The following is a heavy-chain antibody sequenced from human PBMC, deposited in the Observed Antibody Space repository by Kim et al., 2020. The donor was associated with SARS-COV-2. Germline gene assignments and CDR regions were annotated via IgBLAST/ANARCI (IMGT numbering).Heavy chain of an antibody. CDR3: ARTDAFDI. V-gene: IGHV1-3*01. CDR2: NGNT. J-gene: IGHJ3*02. Sequence: NGNTKYSQKFQGRVTITRDTSASTAYMELSSLRSEDTAVYYCARTDAFDIWGQGTMVTVSS.